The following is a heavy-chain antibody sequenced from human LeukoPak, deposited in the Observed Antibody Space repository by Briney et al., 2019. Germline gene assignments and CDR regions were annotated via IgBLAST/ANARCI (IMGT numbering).Heavy chain of an antibody. CDR1: GGSFSGYY. D-gene: IGHD3-9*01. J-gene: IGHJ4*02. V-gene: IGHV4-34*01. Sequence: SETLSLTCAVYGGSFSGYYWSWIRQPPGKGLEWIGEINHRGSTNYNPSLKSRVTISVDTSKNQFSLKLSSVTAADTAVYYCARGGVRYFDWLLSGYYFDYWGQGTLVTVSS. CDR3: ARGGVRYFDWLLSGYYFDY. CDR2: INHRGST.